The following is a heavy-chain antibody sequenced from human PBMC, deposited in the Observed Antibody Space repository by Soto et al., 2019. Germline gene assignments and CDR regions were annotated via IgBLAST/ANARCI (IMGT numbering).Heavy chain of an antibody. J-gene: IGHJ6*02. CDR2: ISYDGSNK. CDR3: AKDLRKLEGSYYDYGMDV. V-gene: IGHV3-30*18. CDR1: GFTFSSYG. Sequence: QVQLVESGGGVVQPGRSLRLSCAASGFTFSSYGMHWVRQAPGKGLEWVAVISYDGSNKYYADSVKGRFTISRDNSKNPLYLQMNSLRAEDTAVYYCAKDLRKLEGSYYDYGMDVWGQGTTVTVSS. D-gene: IGHD3-3*01.